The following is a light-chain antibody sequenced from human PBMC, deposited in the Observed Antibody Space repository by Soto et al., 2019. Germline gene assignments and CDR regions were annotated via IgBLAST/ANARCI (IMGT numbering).Light chain of an antibody. CDR1: SSDVGGYKY. Sequence: QSALTQPASVSGPPGQSITISCTGTSSDVGGYKYVSWYQQHPDKAPKLIIYDVTNRPSGISNRFSGSKSGNTASLTISGLQAEDEADYYCSSYTTSSSYVFGTGTVVTVL. CDR2: DVT. CDR3: SSYTTSSSYV. J-gene: IGLJ1*01. V-gene: IGLV2-14*01.